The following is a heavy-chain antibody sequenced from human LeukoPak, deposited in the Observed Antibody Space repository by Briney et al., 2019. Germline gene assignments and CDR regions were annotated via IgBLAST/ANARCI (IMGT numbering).Heavy chain of an antibody. CDR3: ARHGTNVGRMDV. V-gene: IGHV4-59*08. J-gene: IGHJ6*02. Sequence: NPSETLSLTCTVSGDSISSYYWSWIRQPPGKGLEWIGYIYYSGSTNYNPSLKSRVTISVDTSKNQFSLKLSSVTAADTAVYYCARHGTNVGRMDVWGQGTTVTVSS. CDR2: IYYSGST. D-gene: IGHD2-15*01. CDR1: GDSISSYY.